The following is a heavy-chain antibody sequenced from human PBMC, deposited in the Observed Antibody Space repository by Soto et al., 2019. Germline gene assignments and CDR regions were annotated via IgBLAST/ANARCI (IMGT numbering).Heavy chain of an antibody. Sequence: GGSLRLSCAASGFTFSNYGMNWVRQAPGKGLEWVSSISSTSTDIDDADSVKGRFTISRDNAKNLLFLQMDSLRVEDTDVYYCARARSDYYAMDVWGQGTTVTVSS. J-gene: IGHJ6*02. CDR2: ISSTSTDI. V-gene: IGHV3-21*06. CDR3: ARARSDYYAMDV. CDR1: GFTFSNYG.